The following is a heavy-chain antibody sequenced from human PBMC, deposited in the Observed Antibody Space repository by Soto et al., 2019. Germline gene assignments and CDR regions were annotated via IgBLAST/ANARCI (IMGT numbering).Heavy chain of an antibody. CDR1: GFTFSNAW. V-gene: IGHV3-15*07. D-gene: IGHD2-21*02. CDR3: TTGVTAYWGGDCWRGTRAVDS. CDR2: IKSKTDGGTT. J-gene: IGHJ4*02. Sequence: EVQLVESGGGLVKPGGSLRLSCAASGFTFSNAWMNWVRQAPGKGLEWVGRIKSKTDGGTTDYAAPVKGRFTIPRDDSKNTLYLEMNSLKTEDTAVYYCTTGVTAYWGGDCWRGTRAVDSWGQGTMVIVSS.